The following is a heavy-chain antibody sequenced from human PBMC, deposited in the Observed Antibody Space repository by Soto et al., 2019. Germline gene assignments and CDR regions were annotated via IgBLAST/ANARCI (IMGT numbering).Heavy chain of an antibody. CDR2: INPSGCST. J-gene: IGHJ4*02. CDR3: ARNPVFYYDITYYFDY. V-gene: IGHV1-46*01. Sequence: AASVKVSCKASGYTFTSYYMHWVRQAPGQGLEWMGIINPSGCSTSYAQKFQGRVTMTRDTSTSTVYMELSSLRSEDTAVYYCARNPVFYYDITYYFDYWGQGTLVTVSS. D-gene: IGHD3-9*01. CDR1: GYTFTSYY.